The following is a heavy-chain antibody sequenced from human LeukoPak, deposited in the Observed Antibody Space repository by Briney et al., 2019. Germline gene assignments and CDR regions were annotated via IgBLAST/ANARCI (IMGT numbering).Heavy chain of an antibody. V-gene: IGHV1-2*02. J-gene: IGHJ4*02. CDR2: INPNSGGT. CDR3: ARDRSSSWPFDY. Sequence: ASVKVSCKASGYTFTSYAISWVRQAPGQGLEWMGWINPNSGGTNYAQKFQGRVTMTRDTSISTAYMELSRLRSDDTAVYYCARDRSSSWPFDYWGQGTLVTVSS. CDR1: GYTFTSYA. D-gene: IGHD6-13*01.